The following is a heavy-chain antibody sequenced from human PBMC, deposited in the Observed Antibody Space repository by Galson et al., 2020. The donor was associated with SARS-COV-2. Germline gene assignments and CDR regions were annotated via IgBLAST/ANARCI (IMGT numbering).Heavy chain of an antibody. CDR3: ARVVRIAAAGTLLYYYYYYMDV. CDR2: IYYSGTT. J-gene: IGHJ6*03. V-gene: IGHV4-59*01. Sequence: SETLSLTCTVSGGSISTYYWSWIRQPPGKGLEWISYIYYSGTTTYNPSLTSRLTISAETSKNQFSLKLSSVTAADPAVYYCARVVRIAAAGTLLYYYYYYMDVWGKGTTVTVSS. CDR1: GGSISTYY. D-gene: IGHD6-13*01.